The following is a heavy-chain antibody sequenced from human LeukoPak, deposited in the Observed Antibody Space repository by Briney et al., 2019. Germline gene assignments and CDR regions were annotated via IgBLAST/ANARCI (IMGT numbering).Heavy chain of an antibody. CDR3: ARDGASRGVPDDY. CDR2: IPYDGSKK. D-gene: IGHD2-8*02. CDR1: GFTFSSYA. V-gene: IGHV3-30-3*01. Sequence: PGGSLRLSCAASGFTFSSYAMHWVRQAPGKGLDWVAVIPYDGSKKYYADSVQGRFTISRNNSKNTMYLQMNSLRSEDTAVYYCARDGASRGVPDDYWGQGTLVTVSS. J-gene: IGHJ4*02.